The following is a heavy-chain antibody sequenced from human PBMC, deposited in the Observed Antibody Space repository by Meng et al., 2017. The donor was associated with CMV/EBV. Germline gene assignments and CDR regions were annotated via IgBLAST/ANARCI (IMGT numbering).Heavy chain of an antibody. CDR1: GFTFSSYS. Sequence: GGSLRLSCAASGFTFSSYSMNWVRQAPGKGLEWVANIKEDGSEKYYVNSVKGRFTISRDNAKKSLVLQMNSLRADDTAVYYCARDQGLLANWGQGTLVTVSS. CDR2: IKEDGSEK. V-gene: IGHV3-7*01. J-gene: IGHJ4*02. D-gene: IGHD2-15*01. CDR3: ARDQGLLAN.